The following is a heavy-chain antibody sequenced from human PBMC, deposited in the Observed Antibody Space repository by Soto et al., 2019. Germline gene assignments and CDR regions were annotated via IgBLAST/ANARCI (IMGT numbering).Heavy chain of an antibody. J-gene: IGHJ4*01. D-gene: IGHD6-19*01. CDR1: GGSISDNW. CDR3: ARHVSVARTRRFDF. Sequence: QVQLQESGPGLVKPSGTLSLTCAVSGGSISDNWWSWVRQPPGKGLEWIGEIYHSGTTYYHPSLKSRVTILVDKSASQISLTLNSVTAADTAVYYCARHVSVARTRRFDFWGHGTLVTVSS. CDR2: IYHSGTT. V-gene: IGHV4-4*02.